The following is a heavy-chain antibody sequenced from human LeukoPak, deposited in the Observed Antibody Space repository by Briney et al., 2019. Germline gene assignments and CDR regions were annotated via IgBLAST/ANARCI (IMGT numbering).Heavy chain of an antibody. J-gene: IGHJ5*02. V-gene: IGHV4-59*12. D-gene: IGHD2-15*01. CDR1: GGSISSYY. Sequence: SETLSLTCTVSGGSISSYYWSWIRQPPGKGLEWIGYIYYSGSTYYNPSLKSRVTISVDTSKNQFSLKLSSVTAADTAVYYCARDHTDTQGNWFDPWGQGTLVTVSS. CDR3: ARDHTDTQGNWFDP. CDR2: IYYSGST.